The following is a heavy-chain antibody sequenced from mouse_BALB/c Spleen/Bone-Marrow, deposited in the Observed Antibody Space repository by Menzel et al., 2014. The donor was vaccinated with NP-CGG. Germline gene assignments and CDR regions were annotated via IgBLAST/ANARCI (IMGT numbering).Heavy chain of an antibody. V-gene: IGHV5-17*02. CDR3: TRGGNWEDFDY. D-gene: IGHD4-1*01. Sequence: EVKVVESGGGLVQPGGSRKLSCAASGFTFSSFGMHWVRQAPERGLEWVAYISSGSSTIFYADTVKGRFTISRDNPKSTLFLQMTSLRSEDTAMYYCTRGGNWEDFDYWGQGTTLTVSS. J-gene: IGHJ2*01. CDR2: ISSGSSTI. CDR1: GFTFSSFG.